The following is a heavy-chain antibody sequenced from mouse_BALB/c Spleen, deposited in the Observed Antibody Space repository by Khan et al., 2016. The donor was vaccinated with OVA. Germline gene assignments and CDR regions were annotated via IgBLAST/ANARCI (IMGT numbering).Heavy chain of an antibody. J-gene: IGHJ1*01. CDR1: GISITSGNYR. CDR3: ERDYGSLDWYFDD. V-gene: IGHV3-5*02. D-gene: IGHD1-1*01. Sequence: VQLKESGPGLVKPSQTVSLTCTVTGISITSGNYRWSWIRQFPGNKLEWIGNIYYSGTVTYNPSLTSRTTITRDTSKNQFFLEMNSLTAEDTATYYCERDYGSLDWYFDDWGAGTTVTVSA. CDR2: IYYSGTV.